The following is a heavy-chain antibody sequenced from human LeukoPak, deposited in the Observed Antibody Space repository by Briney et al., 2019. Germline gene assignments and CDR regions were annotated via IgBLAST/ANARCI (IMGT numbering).Heavy chain of an antibody. D-gene: IGHD3-10*01. CDR2: IKYDASGT. J-gene: IGHJ4*02. CDR1: GFTFSSHW. Sequence: GSLRLSCADSGFTFSSHWMHWVRQAPGKGLVWVSRIKYDASGTSYADSVKGRFTISRDNAKNTLYLQMNSLRAEDTAVYYCAKVYGRGLYFDYWGQGTLVTVSS. CDR3: AKVYGRGLYFDY. V-gene: IGHV3-74*01.